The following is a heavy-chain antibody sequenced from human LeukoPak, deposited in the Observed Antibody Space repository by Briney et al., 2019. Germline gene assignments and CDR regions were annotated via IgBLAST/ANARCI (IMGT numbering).Heavy chain of an antibody. J-gene: IGHJ6*03. V-gene: IGHV5-51*01. CDR2: IYPGDSDT. CDR1: GYSFTDYW. Sequence: GESLKISCKGSGYSFTDYWIGWVRQMPGKGLEWMGIIYPGDSDTRYSPFFQGQVTISADKSISTAYLQWSSLKASDTAMYYCARLAFCTNAVCFSNYYYSMDVWGRGTTVTVSS. D-gene: IGHD2-8*01. CDR3: ARLAFCTNAVCFSNYYYSMDV.